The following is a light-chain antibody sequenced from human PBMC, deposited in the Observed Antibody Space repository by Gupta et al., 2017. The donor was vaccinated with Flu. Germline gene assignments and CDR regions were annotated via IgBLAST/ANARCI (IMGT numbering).Light chain of an antibody. CDR2: ENG. V-gene: IGLV1-51*02. Sequence: SVLTQPHSVPAAPGQQATISCSGSDYVSWHQQLPGAAHRLLMYENGTRPSGIPDRFSASKAGTSSTLAITGLRTGDEADYYCGAWQTGLSVGVFGGGTKVTVL. CDR3: GAWQTGLSVGV. CDR1: DY. J-gene: IGLJ3*02.